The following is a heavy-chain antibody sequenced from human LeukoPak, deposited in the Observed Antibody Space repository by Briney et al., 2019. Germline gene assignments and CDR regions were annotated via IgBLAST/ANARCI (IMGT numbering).Heavy chain of an antibody. CDR2: IYYSGST. CDR3: ARRKWLRGKYYFDY. Sequence: SETLSLTCTVSGVSISSSGYYWGWLRQPPGKELEWSGSIYYSGSTYYNPSLKSRVTISVDTSKNQFSLKLSSVTAADTAVYYCARRKWLRGKYYFDYWGQGTLVTVSS. J-gene: IGHJ4*02. D-gene: IGHD5-12*01. CDR1: GVSISSSGYY. V-gene: IGHV4-39*07.